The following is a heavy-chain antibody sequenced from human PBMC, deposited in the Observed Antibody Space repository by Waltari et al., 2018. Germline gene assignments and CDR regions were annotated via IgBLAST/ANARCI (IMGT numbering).Heavy chain of an antibody. J-gene: IGHJ3*01. CDR2: MSYRGAA. CDR3: ATHIGASVGTAAFDV. Sequence: GWSRQPPGQGLGGIATMSYRGAAYYSASLRSRITLSSDTSKNQLSLKLGSVTAADTAVYYCATHIGASVGTAAFDVWGQGTMVTVSS. V-gene: IGHV4-39*01. D-gene: IGHD1-1*01.